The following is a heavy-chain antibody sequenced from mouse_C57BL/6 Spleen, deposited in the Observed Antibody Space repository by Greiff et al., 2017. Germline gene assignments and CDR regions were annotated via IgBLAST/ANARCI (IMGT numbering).Heavy chain of an antibody. D-gene: IGHD3-3*01. CDR1: GYSFTSYY. J-gene: IGHJ3*01. Sequence: QVQLKQSGPELVKPGASVKISCKASGYSFTSYYIHWVKQRPGQGLEWIGWIYPGSGNTKYNEKFKGKATLTADTSSSTAYMQLSSLTSEDSAVYYCARSREDLFAYWGQGTLVTVSA. V-gene: IGHV1-66*01. CDR2: IYPGSGNT. CDR3: ARSREDLFAY.